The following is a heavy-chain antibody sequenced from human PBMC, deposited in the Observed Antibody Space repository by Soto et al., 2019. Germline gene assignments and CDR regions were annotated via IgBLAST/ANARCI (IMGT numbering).Heavy chain of an antibody. CDR1: GFTYSTYT. CDR2: ISYDGNNK. CDR3: ARDGVSSTEYTCNYRNYLAY. J-gene: IGHJ4*02. V-gene: IGHV3-30-3*01. Sequence: PGGSLRLSCAASGFTYSTYTMHWVRQAPGKGLEWVAVISYDGNNKFYADSVKGRFTISRDSTKQTLYLQMNSLRPDDTAMYYCARDGVSSTEYTCNYRNYLAYSAQGALVLVSS. D-gene: IGHD1-7*01.